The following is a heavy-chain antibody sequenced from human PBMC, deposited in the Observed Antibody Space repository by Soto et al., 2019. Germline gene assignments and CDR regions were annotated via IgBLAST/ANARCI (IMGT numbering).Heavy chain of an antibody. Sequence: GGSLRLSCAASGFTFSSYAMSWVRQAPGKGLEWVSAIGGSGDSSYYADSVKGRFTISRDNSKNTLYLQMNSLRAGDTAVYYCAKDPYDSSGFYDYWGQGTLVTVSS. J-gene: IGHJ4*02. CDR2: IGGSGDSS. V-gene: IGHV3-23*01. CDR3: AKDPYDSSGFYDY. D-gene: IGHD3-22*01. CDR1: GFTFSSYA.